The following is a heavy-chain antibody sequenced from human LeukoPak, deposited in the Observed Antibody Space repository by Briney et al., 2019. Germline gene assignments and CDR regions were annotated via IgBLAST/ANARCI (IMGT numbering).Heavy chain of an antibody. CDR3: ARDRYYDSSGGFFDY. CDR1: GFNFNNFF. J-gene: IGHJ4*02. D-gene: IGHD3-22*01. V-gene: IGHV3-7*01. CDR2: IKEDGNEK. Sequence: GGSLRLSCTASGFNFNNFFMTWVRQAPGKGLEWVANIKEDGNEKYYVDSVKGRFTISRDNANNSLYLQMNSLRAEDTAVYYCARDRYYDSSGGFFDYWGQGTLVTVSS.